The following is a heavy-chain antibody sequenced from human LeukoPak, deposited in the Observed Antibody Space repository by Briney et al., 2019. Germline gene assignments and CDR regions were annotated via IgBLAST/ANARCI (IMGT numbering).Heavy chain of an antibody. J-gene: IGHJ3*02. CDR2: ISSSGSTI. CDR3: AREGWWGFGEFHVRDAFDI. V-gene: IGHV3-48*03. CDR1: GFTFSSYE. Sequence: GGSLRLSCAASGFTFSSYEMNWVRQAPGKGLEWVSYISSSGSTIYYADSVRGRFTISRDNAKNSLYLQANSLRAEDTAVYYCAREGWWGFGEFHVRDAFDIWGQGTMVTVSS. D-gene: IGHD3-10*01.